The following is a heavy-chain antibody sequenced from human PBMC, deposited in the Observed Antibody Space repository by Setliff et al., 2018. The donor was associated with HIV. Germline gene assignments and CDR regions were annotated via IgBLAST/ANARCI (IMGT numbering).Heavy chain of an antibody. CDR2: INTNTGNP. CDR3: ARSGRIAVAGTMYY. D-gene: IGHD6-19*01. V-gene: IGHV7-4-1*02. J-gene: IGHJ4*02. Sequence: ASVKVSCKASGYSLTSYSINWVRQAPGQGLQWMGWINTNTGNPTYAQGFTGRFVFSLDTSVSTAYLQISSLKAEDTAVYYCARSGRIAVAGTMYYWGQGTLVTVSS. CDR1: GYSLTSYS.